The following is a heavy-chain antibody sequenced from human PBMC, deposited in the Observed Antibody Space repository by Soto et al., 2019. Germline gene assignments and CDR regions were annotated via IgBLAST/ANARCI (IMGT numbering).Heavy chain of an antibody. J-gene: IGHJ4*02. Sequence: GGSLRLSCSASGFTFSSYAMHWVRQAPGKGLEYVSAISSNGGSTYYADSVKGRFTISRDNSKNTLYLQMSSLRAEDTAVYYCVKGYPSGSYSRTSYAYYYFDYWGQGTLVTVSS. CDR1: GFTFSSYA. D-gene: IGHD1-26*01. CDR3: VKGYPSGSYSRTSYAYYYFDY. V-gene: IGHV3-64D*08. CDR2: ISSNGGST.